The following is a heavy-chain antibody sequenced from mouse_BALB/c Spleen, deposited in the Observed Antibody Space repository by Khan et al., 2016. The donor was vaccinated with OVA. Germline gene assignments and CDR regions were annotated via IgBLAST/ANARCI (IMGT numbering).Heavy chain of an antibody. CDR3: ERWNESYDGYFDY. CDR2: ISSSDST. V-gene: IGHV3-8*02. CDR1: GDSITSGY. D-gene: IGHD2-12*01. Sequence: EVQLQESGPSLVKPSQTLSLTCSVTGDSITSGYWNWIRKFPGNKLEYMGYISSSDSTFYNPSLKSRISITRDTSKNQYYLQLNSVTTEDTATYXYERWNESYDGYFDYWGQGTTLTVAS. J-gene: IGHJ2*01.